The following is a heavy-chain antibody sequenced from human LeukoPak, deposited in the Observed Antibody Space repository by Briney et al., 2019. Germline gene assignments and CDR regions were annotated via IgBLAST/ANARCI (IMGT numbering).Heavy chain of an antibody. V-gene: IGHV1-69*13. D-gene: IGHD4/OR15-4a*01. CDR2: IIPIFGTA. CDR3: ASSLTRFTRGWYFDY. J-gene: IGHJ4*02. CDR1: RGTFSSYA. Sequence: SVKVSCKASRGTFSSYAISWVRQAPGQGLEWMGGIIPIFGTANYAQKFQGRVTITADESTSTAYMELSSLRSEDTAVYYCASSLTRFTRGWYFDYWGQGTLVTVSS.